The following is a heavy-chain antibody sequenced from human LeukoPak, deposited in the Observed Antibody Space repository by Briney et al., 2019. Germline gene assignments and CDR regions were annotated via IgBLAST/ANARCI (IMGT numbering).Heavy chain of an antibody. CDR2: IYYSGST. J-gene: IGHJ3*02. V-gene: IGHV4-59*08. Sequence: SETLSLTCTVSGGSISSYYWSWIRQPPGKGLEWIGYIYYSGSTNYNPSLKSRVTISVDTSKNQPSLKLSSVTAADTAVYYCARTMVREEAFDIWGQGTMVTVSS. CDR3: ARTMVREEAFDI. D-gene: IGHD3-10*01. CDR1: GGSISSYY.